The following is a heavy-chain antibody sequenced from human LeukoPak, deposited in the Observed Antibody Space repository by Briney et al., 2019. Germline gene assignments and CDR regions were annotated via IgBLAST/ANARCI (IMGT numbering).Heavy chain of an antibody. CDR1: GFTFNSYT. Sequence: PGGSLRLSCAASGFTFNSYTLHWVRQAPGKGLEWVAVISYDGSNKYYADSVKGRFTISRDNSKNTLYLQMNTLRAEDTAVYYCARDCSQTGGAVAATEGTYFDYWGQGTRVTVSS. V-gene: IGHV3-30-3*01. D-gene: IGHD6-19*01. J-gene: IGHJ4*02. CDR2: ISYDGSNK. CDR3: ARDCSQTGGAVAATEGTYFDY.